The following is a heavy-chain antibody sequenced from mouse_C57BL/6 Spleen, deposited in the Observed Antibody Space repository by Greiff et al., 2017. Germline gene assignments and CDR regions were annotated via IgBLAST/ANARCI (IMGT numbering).Heavy chain of an antibody. Sequence: VQLQQPGAELVKPGASVKLSCKASGYTFTSYWMHWVRQRPGQGLEWIGIIHPNSGSTNYNEKFKSKATLTVDKSSSTSYMQLSSLTSEDSAVYYCARLGGSSSYCDYWGQGTTLTVSS. CDR3: ARLGGSSSYCDY. V-gene: IGHV1-64*01. CDR2: IHPNSGST. CDR1: GYTFTSYW. D-gene: IGHD1-1*01. J-gene: IGHJ2*01.